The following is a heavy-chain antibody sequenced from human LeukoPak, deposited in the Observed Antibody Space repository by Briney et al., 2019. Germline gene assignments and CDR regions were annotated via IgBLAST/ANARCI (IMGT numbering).Heavy chain of an antibody. CDR3: ARDFQVGATRSVDY. D-gene: IGHD1-26*01. CDR2: INPVFGTA. J-gene: IGHJ4*02. V-gene: IGHV1-69*13. CDR1: GDTFSSYV. Sequence: SVKVSCKASGDTFSSYVISWVRQAPGRGLEWMGGINPVFGTAHYAQKFQDRVTITADESTSTAHMELSSLRSDDTAVYYCARDFQVGATRSVDYWGQGTLVTVSS.